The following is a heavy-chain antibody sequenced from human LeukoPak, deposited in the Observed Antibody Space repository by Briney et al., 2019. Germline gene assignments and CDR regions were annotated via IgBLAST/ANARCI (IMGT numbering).Heavy chain of an antibody. Sequence: PSKTLSLTCAVYGGSFSGYYWSWIRQPPGKGLEWIGYIYHSGSTYYNPSLKSRVTISVDRSKNQFSLKLSSVTAADTAVYYCARVDSSGYYFDYWGQGTLVTVSS. V-gene: IGHV4-34*01. CDR3: ARVDSSGYYFDY. J-gene: IGHJ4*02. CDR2: IYHSGST. CDR1: GGSFSGYY. D-gene: IGHD3-22*01.